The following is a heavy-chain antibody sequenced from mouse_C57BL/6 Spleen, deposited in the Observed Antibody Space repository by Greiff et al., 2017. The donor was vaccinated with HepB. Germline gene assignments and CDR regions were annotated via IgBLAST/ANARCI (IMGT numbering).Heavy chain of an antibody. D-gene: IGHD2-4*01. V-gene: IGHV1-82*01. CDR1: GYAFSSSW. CDR2: IYPGDGAT. Sequence: QVQLQQSGPELVKPGASVKISCKASGYAFSSSWMNWVKQRPGKGLEWIGRIYPGDGATNYNGKFKGKATLTADKSSSTAYMQLSSLTSQDSAVYCCAMEANSYDYPYYAMDYWGQGTSVTVSS. CDR3: AMEANSYDYPYYAMDY. J-gene: IGHJ4*01.